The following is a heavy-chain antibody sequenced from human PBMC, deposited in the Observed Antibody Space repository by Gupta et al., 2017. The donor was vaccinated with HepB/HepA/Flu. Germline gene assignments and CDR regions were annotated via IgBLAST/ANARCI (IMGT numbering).Heavy chain of an antibody. CDR3: AKDLFPLNYYYYMDV. V-gene: IGHV3-30*18. D-gene: IGHD3-9*01. Sequence: QVQLVESGGGVVQPGRSLRLSCAASGFTFSSYGMHWVRQAPGKGLQWVAVISYDGSNKYYADSMKGRFTISRDNSKNTLYLQMNSLRAEDTAVYYCAKDLFPLNYYYYMDVWGKGTTVTVS. CDR2: ISYDGSNK. CDR1: GFTFSSYG. J-gene: IGHJ6*03.